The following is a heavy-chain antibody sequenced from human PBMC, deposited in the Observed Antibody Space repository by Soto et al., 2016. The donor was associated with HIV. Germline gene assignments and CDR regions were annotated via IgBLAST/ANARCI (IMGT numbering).Heavy chain of an antibody. Sequence: EVQLVESGGDLVQPGRSLRLSCTTSGFTFGDFPMTWVRQAPGKGLEWVGYIRAKAYGGTTEYAASVKGRFTISRDDSQRIAYLQMNSLENRDTAVYYCTRGSGRYEYWGQGILVTVSS. CDR3: TRGSGRYEY. V-gene: IGHV3-49*04. J-gene: IGHJ4*02. CDR1: GFTFGDFP. CDR2: IRAKAYGGTT. D-gene: IGHD3-10*01.